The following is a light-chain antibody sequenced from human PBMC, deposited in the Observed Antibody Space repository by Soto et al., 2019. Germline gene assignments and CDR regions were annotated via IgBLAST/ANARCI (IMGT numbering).Light chain of an antibody. V-gene: IGKV1-33*01. CDR3: QQYDNLSIT. Sequence: QLTQSPSSLSASIGDRVTISCQASHDISNYLNWYQQKPGKAPKLLIYDASNLETGAPSRFSGGGSGTDFTFTISSLQPEDIGIYYCQQYDNLSITFGQGTRLEIK. J-gene: IGKJ5*01. CDR1: HDISNY. CDR2: DAS.